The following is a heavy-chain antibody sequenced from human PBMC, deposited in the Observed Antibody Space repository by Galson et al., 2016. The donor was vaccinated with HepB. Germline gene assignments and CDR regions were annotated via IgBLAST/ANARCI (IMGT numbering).Heavy chain of an antibody. J-gene: IGHJ6*02. CDR1: GGTFISYA. Sequence: SVKVSCKASGGTFISYAFSWVRQVPGQGLERMGGIIPIFGTTDYAQNFQGRVTISADASTSTAYMELSSLRSEDTAVYYCAREDKVCSDFWSGYYTGRSFYYYGLDVWGQGTTVTVSS. CDR2: IIPIFGTT. D-gene: IGHD3-3*01. V-gene: IGHV1-69*13. CDR3: AREDKVCSDFWSGYYTGRSFYYYGLDV.